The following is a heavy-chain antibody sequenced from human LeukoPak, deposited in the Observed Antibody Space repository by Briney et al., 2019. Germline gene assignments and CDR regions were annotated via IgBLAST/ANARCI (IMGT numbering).Heavy chain of an antibody. CDR3: AKGYYSDY. CDR1: GFTFRIYV. CDR2: ISGSGGST. V-gene: IGHV3-23*01. J-gene: IGHJ4*02. Sequence: GGSLRLSCAASGFTFRIYVMSWVRQAPGKGLEWVSTISGSGGSTYYADSVKGRFTISRDNAKNSLYLQMNSLRAEDTALYYCAKGYYSDYWGQGTLVTVSS. D-gene: IGHD1-14*01.